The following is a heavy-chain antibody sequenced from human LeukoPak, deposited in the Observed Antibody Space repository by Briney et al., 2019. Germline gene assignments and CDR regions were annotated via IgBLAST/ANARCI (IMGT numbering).Heavy chain of an antibody. CDR1: GFTFSSYG. CDR2: ISYDGSNK. CDR3: ARDYGGNLRAFDI. D-gene: IGHD4-23*01. Sequence: PGGSLRLSCAASGFTFSSYGMHWVRQAPGKGLEWVGVISYDGSNKYYEDSVKGRFTIYRDNVKNTVYLQMNSLRAEDTAVYYCARDYGGNLRAFDIWGQGTMVTVSS. J-gene: IGHJ3*02. V-gene: IGHV3-30*03.